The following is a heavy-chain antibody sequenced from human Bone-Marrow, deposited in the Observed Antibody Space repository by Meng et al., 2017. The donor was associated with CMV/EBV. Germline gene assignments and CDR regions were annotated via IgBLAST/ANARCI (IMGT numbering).Heavy chain of an antibody. CDR1: GYDFRSFP. Sequence: ASVKVSCKASGYDFRSFPITWVRQAPGQGLEWMGWINPNSGGTNYAQKFQGRVTMTRDTSISTAYMELSRLRSDDTAVYYCARGMDYYYDSSGYYGWFDPWGQGTLVTVSS. CDR3: ARGMDYYYDSSGYYGWFDP. J-gene: IGHJ5*02. D-gene: IGHD3-22*01. V-gene: IGHV1-2*02. CDR2: INPNSGGT.